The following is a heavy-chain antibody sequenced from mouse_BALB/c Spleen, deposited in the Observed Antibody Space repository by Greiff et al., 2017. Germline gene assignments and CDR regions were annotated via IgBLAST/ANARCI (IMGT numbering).Heavy chain of an antibody. J-gene: IGHJ3*01. Sequence: QVQLKESGPGLVQPSQSLSITCTVSGFSLTSYGVHWVRQSPGKGLEWLGVIWSGGSTDYNAAFISRLSISKDNSKSQVFFKMNSLQADDTAIYYCARTNFQLTGWFAYWGQGTLVTVSA. V-gene: IGHV2-4-1*01. D-gene: IGHD4-1*01. CDR3: ARTNFQLTGWFAY. CDR2: IWSGGST. CDR1: GFSLTSYG.